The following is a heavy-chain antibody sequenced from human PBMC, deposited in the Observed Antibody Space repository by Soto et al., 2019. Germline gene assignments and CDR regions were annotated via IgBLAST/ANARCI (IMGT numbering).Heavy chain of an antibody. J-gene: IGHJ4*02. CDR1: GFSLSNYC. CDR3: VRIRRGDGYTFGY. Sequence: EVQLVESGGVSVQPGGSLRLSCAASGFSLSNYCMHWVRQAPGKGLVWVSRINIDGSTTTYADSVKGRFTIYRDNAKNTLYLQMNSLRDEDTAVYYCVRIRRGDGYTFGYWGQGTLVTVSS. CDR2: INIDGSTT. D-gene: IGHD5-12*01. V-gene: IGHV3-74*01.